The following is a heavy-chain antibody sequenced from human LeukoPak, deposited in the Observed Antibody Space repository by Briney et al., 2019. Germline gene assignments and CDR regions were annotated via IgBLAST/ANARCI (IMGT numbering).Heavy chain of an antibody. CDR3: ARVVVPAATVYYYYYMDV. D-gene: IGHD2-2*01. J-gene: IGHJ6*03. Sequence: GASVKVSCKASGYTFTSYGISWVRQAPGQGLEWMGWISAYNGNTNYAQKLQGRVTMTTDTSTSTAYMELRSLRSDDTAVYYCARVVVPAATVYYYYYMDVWGQGTLVTVSS. CDR1: GYTFTSYG. CDR2: ISAYNGNT. V-gene: IGHV1-18*01.